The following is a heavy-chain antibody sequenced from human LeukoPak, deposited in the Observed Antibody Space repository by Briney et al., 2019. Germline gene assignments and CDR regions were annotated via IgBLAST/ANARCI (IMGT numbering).Heavy chain of an antibody. CDR3: ARDPGAGYYYDSSGYYYDY. CDR2: IRYDGSNK. V-gene: IGHV3-30*02. CDR1: EFTFSSYG. D-gene: IGHD3-22*01. J-gene: IGHJ4*02. Sequence: PGGSLRLSCAASEFTFSSYGMHWVRQAPGKGLEWVAFIRYDGSNKYYADSVKGRFTISRDNSKNTLYLQMNSLRAEDTAVYYCARDPGAGYYYDSSGYYYDYWGQGTLVTVSS.